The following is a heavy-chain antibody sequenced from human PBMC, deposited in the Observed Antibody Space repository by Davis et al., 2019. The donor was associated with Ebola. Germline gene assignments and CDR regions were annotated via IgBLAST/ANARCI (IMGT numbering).Heavy chain of an antibody. J-gene: IGHJ3*02. Sequence: PSETLSLTCTVSGYSISSGYYWGWIRQPPGKGLEWIGSIYHSGSTYYNPSLKSRVTISVDTSKNQYSLKLSSVTAADTAVYYCARDPPSGSLAFDIWGQGTMVAVSS. V-gene: IGHV4-38-2*02. CDR3: ARDPPSGSLAFDI. CDR1: GYSISSGYY. CDR2: IYHSGST. D-gene: IGHD1-26*01.